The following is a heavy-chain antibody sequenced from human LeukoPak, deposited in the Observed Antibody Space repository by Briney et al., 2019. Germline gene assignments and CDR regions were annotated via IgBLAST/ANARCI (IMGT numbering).Heavy chain of an antibody. CDR2: IKSTDDGGTI. Sequence: GGSLRLSCAATGFSFNKVWMNWVRQAPGKGLEWVGRIKSTDDGGTIDYAAPVKGRFTISRDDSKNTLYVQMNSLKTEDTALYYCTTGQGSGWYDYWGQGTLATVSS. CDR3: TTGQGSGWYDY. J-gene: IGHJ4*02. V-gene: IGHV3-15*07. CDR1: GFSFNKVW. D-gene: IGHD6-19*01.